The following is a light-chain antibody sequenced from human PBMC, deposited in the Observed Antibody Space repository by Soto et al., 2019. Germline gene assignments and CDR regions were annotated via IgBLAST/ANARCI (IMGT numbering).Light chain of an antibody. CDR3: QLYGISPH. CDR1: QTVSSGF. V-gene: IGKV3-20*01. Sequence: EIVLTQSPGTLSVSPGERATVSCRSSQTVSSGFLAWYQQKVGQAPSLLIYGASTRATGIPDRFSGSGSGTDFTLTIDRLEPEDFAVYYCQLYGISPHFGQGTRLEIK. J-gene: IGKJ5*01. CDR2: GAS.